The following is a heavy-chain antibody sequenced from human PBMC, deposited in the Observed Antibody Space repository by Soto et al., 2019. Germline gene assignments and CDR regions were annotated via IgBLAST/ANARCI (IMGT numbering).Heavy chain of an antibody. CDR1: GFTFSSYG. V-gene: IGHV3-30*18. D-gene: IGHD1-26*01. Sequence: QVQLVESGGGVVQPGRSLRLSCAASGFTFSSYGMHWVRQAPGKGLEWVAVISYTGSNQYYIHSVKGRFTISRDNSKNTLYLQMNSRRPEDTAVYYCAKGGGSGSYYEVDYWGQGTLVTVSS. CDR3: AKGGGSGSYYEVDY. CDR2: ISYTGSNQ. J-gene: IGHJ4*02.